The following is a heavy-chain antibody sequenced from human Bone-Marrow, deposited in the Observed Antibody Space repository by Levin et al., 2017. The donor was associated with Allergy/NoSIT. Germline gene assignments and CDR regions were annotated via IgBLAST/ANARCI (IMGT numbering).Heavy chain of an antibody. CDR3: ARGPGIPDY. J-gene: IGHJ4*02. V-gene: IGHV3-33*01. CDR2: IWYDGSNK. CDR1: GFTFGSYG. Sequence: PGGSLRLSCVASGFTFGSYGMHWVRQAPGKGLEWVAAIWYDGSNKYYTDSVEGRFTISRDNPKNTLYLQMNSLRAEDTAVYYCARGPGIPDYWGQGTQVTVSS.